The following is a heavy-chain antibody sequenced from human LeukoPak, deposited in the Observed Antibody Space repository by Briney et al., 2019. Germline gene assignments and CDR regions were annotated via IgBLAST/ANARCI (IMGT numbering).Heavy chain of an antibody. CDR3: ARQWPGAFDI. Sequence: PGGSLRLSCAASGFSFSDYYMSWIRQAPGKGPEWVSYISTSGSIISYADPVKGRFTISRDNAKNSLYLQMNSLRAEDTAVYYCARQWPGAFDIWGQGTMVTVSS. CDR1: GFSFSDYY. J-gene: IGHJ3*02. V-gene: IGHV3-11*04. CDR2: ISTSGSII. D-gene: IGHD6-19*01.